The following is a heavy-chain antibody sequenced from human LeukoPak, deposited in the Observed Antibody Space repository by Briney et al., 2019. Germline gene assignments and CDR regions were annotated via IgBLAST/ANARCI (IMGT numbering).Heavy chain of an antibody. CDR2: ISGSGGST. J-gene: IGHJ4*02. D-gene: IGHD2-21*01. CDR1: GFTFSSYA. Sequence: GGSLRLSCAASGFTFSSYAMSWVRQAPGKGLEWVSAISGSGGSTYYADSVKGRFTISRDNSRNTLYLQMNSLRAEDTAVYYCAKPIVVVIATSSHYWGQGTLVTVSS. CDR3: AKPIVVVIATSSHY. V-gene: IGHV3-23*01.